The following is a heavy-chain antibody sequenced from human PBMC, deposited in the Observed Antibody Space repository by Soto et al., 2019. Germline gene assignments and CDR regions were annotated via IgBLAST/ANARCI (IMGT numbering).Heavy chain of an antibody. CDR1: GFTFSNYW. J-gene: IGHJ4*02. Sequence: EVQLVESGGGLVQPGGSLRLSCAASGFTFSNYWMHWVRQAPGKGLVWVSRINRDGSSTTYADSVKGRFTISRDNATSPLYLQINSLRGAKPAVYYCTRAAGSNTAQAYWGQGYLVTVSS. D-gene: IGHD2-2*01. CDR3: TRAAGSNTAQAY. V-gene: IGHV3-74*01. CDR2: INRDGSST.